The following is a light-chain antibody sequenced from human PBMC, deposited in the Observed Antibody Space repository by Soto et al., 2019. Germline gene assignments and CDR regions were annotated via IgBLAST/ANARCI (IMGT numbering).Light chain of an antibody. CDR2: GAS. CDR1: QGIRYD. CDR3: QQYASYPWT. Sequence: DIQLTHSPSALSSSLGDRSSFTCRASQGIRYDLAWFQQKAGKAPRRLIYGASSLQSGVPSRFRGSGSGTEFSLTISSLQPGDSATFYCQQYASYPWTFGRGTKVDIK. J-gene: IGKJ1*01. V-gene: IGKV1-16*01.